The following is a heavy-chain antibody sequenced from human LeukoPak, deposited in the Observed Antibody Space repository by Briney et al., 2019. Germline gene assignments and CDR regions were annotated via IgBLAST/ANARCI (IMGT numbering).Heavy chain of an antibody. D-gene: IGHD1-26*01. CDR3: ARVGIVGAIFED. J-gene: IGHJ4*02. CDR1: GFTFSSFG. CDR2: IRRDGDVI. Sequence: PGGSLRLSCEASGFTFSSFGVHWVRQAPGKGLEWVAFIRRDGDVIYYADSVKGRFTISRDNSRNMVYLQLNSLRPEDTAVYYCARVGIVGAIFEDWGQGTLVTVSS. V-gene: IGHV3-30*02.